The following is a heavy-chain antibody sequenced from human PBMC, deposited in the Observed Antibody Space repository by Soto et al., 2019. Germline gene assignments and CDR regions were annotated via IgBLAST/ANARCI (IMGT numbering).Heavy chain of an antibody. CDR2: IYPGDSDT. J-gene: IGHJ4*02. CDR3: ARHNDFERPPSDY. V-gene: IGHV5-51*01. CDR1: GYRFTSYW. D-gene: IGHD3-3*01. Sequence: GESLKISSKGSGYRFTSYWIGWVRQMPGKGLEWMGIIYPGDSDTRYSPSFQGQVTISADKSISTAYLQWSSLKASDTAMYYCARHNDFERPPSDYWGQGTLVTVSS.